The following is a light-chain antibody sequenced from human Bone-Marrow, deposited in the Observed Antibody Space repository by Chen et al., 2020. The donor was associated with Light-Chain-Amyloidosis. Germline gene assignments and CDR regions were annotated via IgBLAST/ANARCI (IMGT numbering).Light chain of an antibody. CDR3: QSYDYSVSGPVV. CDR1: SSNIGSGYE. J-gene: IGLJ2*01. CDR2: DND. Sequence: QSVLTQPPSVSGAPGQRVTIPCTGSSSNIGSGYEVHWYQQLPGTAPKLLIYDNDSRPSGVPDRFSASKSGTSASLAITGLQAEDEAHYYCQSYDYSVSGPVVFGGGTKLTVL. V-gene: IGLV1-40*01.